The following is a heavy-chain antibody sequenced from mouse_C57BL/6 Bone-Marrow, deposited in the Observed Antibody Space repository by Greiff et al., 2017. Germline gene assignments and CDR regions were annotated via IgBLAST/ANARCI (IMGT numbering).Heavy chain of an antibody. Sequence: EVQLQQPGPVLVKPGASVKMSCKASGYTFTDYYMHWVKQSHGKSLEWIGVLNPYNGGTSSNQKFKGQATLPVDKSSSTAYMALNRLTSEDSAVYYCSIYYYGMSLYWGQGTTLTVSS. CDR1: GYTFTDYY. CDR3: SIYYYGMSLY. V-gene: IGHV1-19*01. CDR2: LNPYNGGT. J-gene: IGHJ2*01. D-gene: IGHD1-1*01.